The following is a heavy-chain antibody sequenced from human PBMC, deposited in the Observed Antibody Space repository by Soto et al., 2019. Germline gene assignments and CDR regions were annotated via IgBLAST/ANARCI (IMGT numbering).Heavy chain of an antibody. Sequence: QVQLVESGGGVVQPGRSLRLSCAASGFTFSTYGMHWVRQAPGKGLEWVAVIWYDGSNKYYADSVKGRFTISRDNSNNTLYLQMNSLRAEDTAAYYCARSPAGYSYGYGADYWGQGTLVTVSS. J-gene: IGHJ4*02. CDR2: IWYDGSNK. D-gene: IGHD5-18*01. CDR3: ARSPAGYSYGYGADY. V-gene: IGHV3-33*01. CDR1: GFTFSTYG.